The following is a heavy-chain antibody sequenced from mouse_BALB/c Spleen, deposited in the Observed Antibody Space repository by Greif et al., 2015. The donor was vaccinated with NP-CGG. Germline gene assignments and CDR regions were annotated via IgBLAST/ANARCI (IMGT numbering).Heavy chain of an antibody. CDR3: TRYGFYAMGY. D-gene: IGHD2-10*02. CDR1: GYTFTNYY. J-gene: IGHJ4*01. CDR2: INPSNGGT. Sequence: QVQLKHSGAELVKPGASVKLSCKASGYTFTNYYMYWVRQRPGQGLEWIGDINPSNGGTNFNEKFKSKATLTVDKSSSTAYMQLSSLTSEDSAVYYCTRYGFYAMGYWGQGTSVTVSS. V-gene: IGHV1S81*02.